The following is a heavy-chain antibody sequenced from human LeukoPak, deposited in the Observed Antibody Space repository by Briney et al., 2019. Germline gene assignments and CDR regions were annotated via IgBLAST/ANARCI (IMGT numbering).Heavy chain of an antibody. Sequence: PSQTLSLTCTVSGASISSYYWSWIRQPAGKGLEWIGRGSTSGSTNYNPSLKSRVTMSVETSKNQFSLKLSSVTAADTAVYYCARDSYFGSGNYYIDYWGQGTLVTVSS. CDR2: GSTSGST. CDR1: GASISSYY. D-gene: IGHD3-10*01. CDR3: ARDSYFGSGNYYIDY. J-gene: IGHJ4*02. V-gene: IGHV4-4*07.